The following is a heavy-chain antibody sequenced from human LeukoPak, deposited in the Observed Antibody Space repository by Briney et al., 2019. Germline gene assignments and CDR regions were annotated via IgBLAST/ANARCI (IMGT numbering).Heavy chain of an antibody. D-gene: IGHD3-10*01. V-gene: IGHV4-4*07. CDR3: ASDYRSGSYGY. Sequence: SETLSLTCTVSGGSISSYYWSWLRQPAGKGLEWIGRIYTSGSTNYNPSLKSRVTKSVDTSKNQFSLKLSSVTAADTALYYCASDYRSGSYGYWGQGTLVTVSS. J-gene: IGHJ4*02. CDR2: IYTSGST. CDR1: GGSISSYY.